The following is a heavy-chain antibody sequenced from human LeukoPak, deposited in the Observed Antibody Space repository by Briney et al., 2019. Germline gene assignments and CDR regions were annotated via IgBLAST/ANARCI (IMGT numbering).Heavy chain of an antibody. CDR2: IRYDGSNK. D-gene: IGHD7-27*01. Sequence: GGSLRLSCAASGFTFSSYGMHWVRQAPGKGLEWVAFIRYDGSNKYYADSVKGRFTISRDNSKNTLYLQMNSLRAEDTAVYYCAKGESGNWGLCAYWGQGTLVTVSS. V-gene: IGHV3-30*02. CDR3: AKGESGNWGLCAY. J-gene: IGHJ4*02. CDR1: GFTFSSYG.